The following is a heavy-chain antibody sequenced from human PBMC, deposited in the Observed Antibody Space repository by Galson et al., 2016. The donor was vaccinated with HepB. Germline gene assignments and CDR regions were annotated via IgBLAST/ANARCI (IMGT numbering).Heavy chain of an antibody. CDR3: ASFYEKRGYYYYFGLDV. D-gene: IGHD2/OR15-2a*01. J-gene: IGHJ6*02. CDR2: ISSNSAEM. CDR1: GFTFRAYS. V-gene: IGHV3-21*01. Sequence: SLRLSCAASGFTFRAYSMNWVRQAPGKGPEWVSSISSNSAEMSYADSVKGRFTISRDNAKDSLYLQMTSLRAEDTAMYYCASFYEKRGYYYYFGLDVRGQGTTVAVSS.